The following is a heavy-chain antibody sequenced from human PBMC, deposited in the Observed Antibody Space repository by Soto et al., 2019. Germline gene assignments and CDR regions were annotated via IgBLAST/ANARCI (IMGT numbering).Heavy chain of an antibody. D-gene: IGHD2-15*01. CDR1: GFKFGDYA. CDR3: AKDRGPCSGNKCSSLYYYYGMDV. V-gene: IGHV3-9*01. J-gene: IGHJ6*02. CDR2: VSWNSEIV. Sequence: PVGSLRLSCEASGFKFGDYAMHWVRQAPGKGLEWVSGVSWNSEIVGYADSVKGRFTISRDNAKNSLYLEMNSLRTEDTALYYCAKDRGPCSGNKCSSLYYYYGMDVWGQGTTVTVSS.